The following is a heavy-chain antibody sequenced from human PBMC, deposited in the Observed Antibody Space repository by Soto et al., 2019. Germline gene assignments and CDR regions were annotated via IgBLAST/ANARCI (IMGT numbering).Heavy chain of an antibody. CDR3: ARREIQGPIDY. D-gene: IGHD1-26*01. J-gene: IGHJ4*02. Sequence: QVQLQESGPGLVKPSDTLSLTCAVSGYSISSSNWWGWIRQPPGKGLEWIGYIYYSGTTYYNPSLKSRVTMSVDTYTNQLSLQLTSVTAVDTAVYYCARREIQGPIDYWGQGTLVTVSS. CDR1: GYSISSSNW. V-gene: IGHV4-28*01. CDR2: IYYSGTT.